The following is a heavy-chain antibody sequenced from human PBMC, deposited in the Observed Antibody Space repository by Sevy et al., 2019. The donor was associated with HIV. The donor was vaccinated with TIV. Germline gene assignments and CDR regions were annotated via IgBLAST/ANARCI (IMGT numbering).Heavy chain of an antibody. D-gene: IGHD2-21*02. CDR3: ARATSCGGDCYFLEY. Sequence: ASVKVSCKASGYTFTSHYIYWVRQAPGQGLESMALINPSGGYTVYAQKFQGRVSVTADTSTSTVYMDLGSLRSEDTAVFYCARATSCGGDCYFLEYWGPGTLVTVSS. CDR2: INPSGGYT. J-gene: IGHJ4*02. V-gene: IGHV1-46*01. CDR1: GYTFTSHY.